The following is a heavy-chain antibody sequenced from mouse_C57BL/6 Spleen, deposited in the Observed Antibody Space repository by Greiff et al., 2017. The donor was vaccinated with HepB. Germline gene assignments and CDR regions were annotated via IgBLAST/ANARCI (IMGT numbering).Heavy chain of an antibody. V-gene: IGHV1-18*01. CDR3: ARRGYGLRYFDV. CDR2: INPNNGGT. Sequence: DVQLQESGPELVKPGASVKIPCKASGYTFTDYNMDWVKQSHGKSLEWIGDINPNNGGTIYNQKFKGKATLTVDKSSSTAYMELRSLTSEDTAVYYCARRGYGLRYFDVWGTGTTVTVSS. J-gene: IGHJ1*03. D-gene: IGHD2-12*01. CDR1: GYTFTDYN.